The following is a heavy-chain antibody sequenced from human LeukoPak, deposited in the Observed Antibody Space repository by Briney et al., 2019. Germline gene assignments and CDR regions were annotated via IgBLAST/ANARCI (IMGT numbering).Heavy chain of an antibody. CDR2: INPNSGGT. V-gene: IGHV1-2*02. D-gene: IGHD3-22*01. J-gene: IGHJ4*02. Sequence: ASVKVSCKASGYNFTGYYMHWVRQAPGQGLELMGWINPNSGGTNYAQKFQGRVTMTRDTSISTAYMEVSRLVSDDTAVYYCARETYYSDSSGYYLGYWGQGTLVTVSS. CDR1: GYNFTGYY. CDR3: ARETYYSDSSGYYLGY.